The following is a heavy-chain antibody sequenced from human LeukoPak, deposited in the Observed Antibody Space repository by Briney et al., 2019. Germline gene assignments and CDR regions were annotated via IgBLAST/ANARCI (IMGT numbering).Heavy chain of an antibody. D-gene: IGHD3-16*01. Sequence: ASVKVSCKASGGTFSSYAISWVRQAPGQGLEWMGRIIPILGIANYAQKFQGRVTITADKSTSTAYMELSSLRSEDTAVYYCASPDANYASGMDVWGQGTTVTVSS. CDR2: IIPILGIA. J-gene: IGHJ6*02. V-gene: IGHV1-69*04. CDR1: GGTFSSYA. CDR3: ASPDANYASGMDV.